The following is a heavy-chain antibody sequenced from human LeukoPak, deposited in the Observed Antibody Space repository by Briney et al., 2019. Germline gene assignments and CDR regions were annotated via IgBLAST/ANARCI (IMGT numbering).Heavy chain of an antibody. V-gene: IGHV5-10-1*01. J-gene: IGHJ4*02. D-gene: IGHD6-6*01. CDR2: IDPTDSYT. CDR1: GYIFTSYW. CDR3: ARRGRGSSNFDF. Sequence: KPGESLRISCKGSGYIFTSYWITWVRQMPGKGLEWMGMIDPTDSYTNYSPSFQGHVTISTDKSISTAYLQWSSLKASDTAIYYCARRGRGSSNFDFWGQGTLVTVSS.